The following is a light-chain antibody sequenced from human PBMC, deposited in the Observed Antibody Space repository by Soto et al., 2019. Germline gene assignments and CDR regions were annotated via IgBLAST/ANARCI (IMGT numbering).Light chain of an antibody. CDR1: SSKIGAGYD. CDR3: QSYGSSLSGYV. V-gene: IGLV1-40*01. CDR2: GNS. J-gene: IGLJ1*01. Sequence: QSVLTQPPSVSGTPGQRVTISCTGSSSKIGAGYDVHWYQQLPGTAPKLLIYGNSNRPSGVPDRFSGSKSGTSASLAITGLQAEDEADYYCQSYGSSLSGYVFGTGTKLTVL.